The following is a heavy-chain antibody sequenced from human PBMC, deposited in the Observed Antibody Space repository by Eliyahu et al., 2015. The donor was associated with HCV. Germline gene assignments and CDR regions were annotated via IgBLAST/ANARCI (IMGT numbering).Heavy chain of an antibody. CDR3: ACTIFGVVTFDY. V-gene: IGHV4-31*03. J-gene: IGHJ4*02. CDR1: GGSISSGGYY. CDR2: IYYSGST. Sequence: GPGLVKPSQTLSLTCTVSGGSISSGGYYWSWIRQHPGKGLEWIEYIYYSGSTYYNPSLKSRVTISVDTSKNQFSLKLSSVTAADTAVYYCACTIFGVVTFDYWGQGTLVTVSS. D-gene: IGHD3-3*01.